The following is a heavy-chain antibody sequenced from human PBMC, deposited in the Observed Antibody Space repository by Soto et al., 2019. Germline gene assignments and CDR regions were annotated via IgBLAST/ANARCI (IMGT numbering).Heavy chain of an antibody. J-gene: IGHJ4*02. CDR3: ARVGQWLVRGGFDY. Sequence: ASVKVSCKASGYTFTSYAMHWVRQAPGQGLEWMGWINAGNGNTKYSQKFQGRVTITRDTSASTAYMGLSSLRSEDTAVYYCARVGQWLVRGGFDYWGQGTLVTVSS. CDR1: GYTFTSYA. D-gene: IGHD6-19*01. V-gene: IGHV1-3*01. CDR2: INAGNGNT.